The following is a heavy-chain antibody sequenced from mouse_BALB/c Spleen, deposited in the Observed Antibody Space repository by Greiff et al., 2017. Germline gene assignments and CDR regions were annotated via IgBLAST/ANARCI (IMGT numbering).Heavy chain of an antibody. V-gene: IGHV1-82*01. CDR2: IYPGDGDT. D-gene: IGHD2-4*01. CDR1: GYAFSSSW. CDR3: ARVDYDEGAMDY. J-gene: IGHJ4*01. Sequence: QVQLQQSGPELVKPGASVKISCKASGYAFSSSWMNWVKQRPGQGLEWIGRIYPGDGDTNYNGKFKGKATLTADKSSSTAYMQLISLTSVDSAVYFCARVDYDEGAMDYWGQGTSVTVSS.